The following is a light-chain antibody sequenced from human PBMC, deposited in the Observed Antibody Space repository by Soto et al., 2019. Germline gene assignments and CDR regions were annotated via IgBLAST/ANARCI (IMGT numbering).Light chain of an antibody. CDR2: DVS. Sequence: EIVMTQSPATLSVSPGERATLSCRADQSLNYNLAWYQQKPGQAPRLLIYDVSYRATGIPARFSGSGSGTDFTLNISSLEPEDFAVYYCQQRSNWPLTFGGGTKVEIK. J-gene: IGKJ4*01. V-gene: IGKV3-11*01. CDR3: QQRSNWPLT. CDR1: QSLNYN.